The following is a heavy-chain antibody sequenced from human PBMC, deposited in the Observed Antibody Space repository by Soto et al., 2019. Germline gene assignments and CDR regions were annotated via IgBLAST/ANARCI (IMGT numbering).Heavy chain of an antibody. CDR3: LIFNDTGSVEPPGLS. V-gene: IGHV4-31*08. Sequence: PSETLSLTCTVSGGSISSGGYYWSWIRQHPGKGLEWIGYIYYSGSTYYNPSLKSRVTISVDTSQNQFSLKLSSVTAADTAVYFCLIFNDTGSVEPPGLSWGEAPLV. D-gene: IGHD3-10*01. CDR2: IYYSGST. CDR1: GGSISSGGYY. J-gene: IGHJ5*02.